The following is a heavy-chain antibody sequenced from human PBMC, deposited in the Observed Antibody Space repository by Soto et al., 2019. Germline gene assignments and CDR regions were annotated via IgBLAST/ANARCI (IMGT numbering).Heavy chain of an antibody. CDR2: ISKAGGNE. CDR3: AKDSTVWQWLVDY. V-gene: IGHV3-30*18. CDR1: GFTFSSYD. J-gene: IGHJ4*02. Sequence: QVQLVESGGGVVQPGGSLRLSCAASGFTFSSYDMHWFRQAPGKGLEWVAVISKAGGNEHYADSVKGRFTISRDNSKNTLYLQMNSLRAEDTAVYYGAKDSTVWQWLVDYWGQGALVTVSS. D-gene: IGHD6-19*01.